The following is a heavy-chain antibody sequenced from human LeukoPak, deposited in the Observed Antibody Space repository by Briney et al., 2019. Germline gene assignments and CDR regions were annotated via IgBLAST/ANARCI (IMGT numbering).Heavy chain of an antibody. D-gene: IGHD2-8*01. CDR3: AKDGCTNGVCYYFDY. CDR2: ISGSGGST. J-gene: IGHJ4*02. CDR1: GFTFSSYA. Sequence: AGGSLRLSCAASGFTFSSYAMSWVRQAPGKGLEWVSAISGSGGSTYYADSVKGRFTISRDNSKNTLYLQMNSLRAEDTAVYYCAKDGCTNGVCYYFDYWGQGTLVTVSS. V-gene: IGHV3-23*01.